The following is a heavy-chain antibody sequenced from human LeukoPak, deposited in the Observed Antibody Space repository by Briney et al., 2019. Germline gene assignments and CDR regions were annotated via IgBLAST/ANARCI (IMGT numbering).Heavy chain of an antibody. J-gene: IGHJ4*02. D-gene: IGHD5-24*01. CDR1: GFTFSDYS. CDR3: ARLTPGDGYKYWEVVEGY. Sequence: YPGGSLRLSCAASGFTFSDYSMNWVRQAPGKGLEWVSYIRSSSSTIYYADSVKGRFTISRDNAKNSLYLQMNSLRDEDTAVYYCARLTPGDGYKYWEVVEGYWGQGTLVTVSS. CDR2: IRSSSSTI. V-gene: IGHV3-48*02.